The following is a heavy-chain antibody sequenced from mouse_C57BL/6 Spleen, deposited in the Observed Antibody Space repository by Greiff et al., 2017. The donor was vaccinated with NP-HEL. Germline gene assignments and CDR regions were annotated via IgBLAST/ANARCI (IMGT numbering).Heavy chain of an antibody. J-gene: IGHJ3*01. CDR3: AREGSGYPFAY. D-gene: IGHD3-2*02. CDR1: GFTFSSYA. V-gene: IGHV5-4*01. CDR2: ISDGGSYT. Sequence: EVKLMESGGGLVKPGGSLKLSCAASGFTFSSYAMSWVRQTPEKRLEWVATISDGGSYTYYPDNVKGRFTISRDNAKNNLYLQMSHLKSEDTAMYYCAREGSGYPFAYWGQGTLVTVSA.